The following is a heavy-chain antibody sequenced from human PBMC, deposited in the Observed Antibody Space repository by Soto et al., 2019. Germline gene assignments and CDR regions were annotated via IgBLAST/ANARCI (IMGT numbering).Heavy chain of an antibody. V-gene: IGHV4-34*01. CDR3: ARGKIDTIFGVGAIDY. CDR2: INHSGST. CDR1: GGSFSGYY. Sequence: SETLSLTCAVYGGSFSGYYWSWIRQSPGKGLEWIGEINHSGSTNYNPSLKSRVTISVDTSKNQFSLKLSSVTAADTAVYYCARGKIDTIFGVGAIDYWGQGTPVTVSS. D-gene: IGHD3-3*01. J-gene: IGHJ4*02.